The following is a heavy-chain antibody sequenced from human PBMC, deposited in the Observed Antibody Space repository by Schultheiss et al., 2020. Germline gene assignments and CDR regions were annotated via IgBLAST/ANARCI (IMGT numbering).Heavy chain of an antibody. CDR3: TRDSGRGGYGSYYYYYYGMDV. D-gene: IGHD5-12*01. CDR2: IRSKAYGGTT. V-gene: IGHV3-49*04. J-gene: IGHJ6*02. Sequence: GVSLRLSCAASGFTFQQSAMSWVRQAPGKGLEWVGFIRSKAYGGTTEYAASVKGRFTISRDDSKSIAYLQMNSLKTEDTAVYYCTRDSGRGGYGSYYYYYYGMDVWGQGTT. CDR1: GFTFQQSA.